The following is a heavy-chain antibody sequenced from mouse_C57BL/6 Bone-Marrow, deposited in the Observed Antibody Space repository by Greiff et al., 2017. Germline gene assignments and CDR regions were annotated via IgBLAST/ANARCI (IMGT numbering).Heavy chain of an antibody. CDR3: ARRAYNYGAGGYFDV. CDR1: GYTFTDYN. V-gene: IGHV1-18*01. J-gene: IGHJ1*03. CDR2: INPNNGGT. Sequence: VQLQQSGPELVKPGASVKIPCKASGYTFTDYNMDWVKQSHGKSLEWIGDINPNNGGTIYNQKFKGKATLTVDKSSSTAYMGLRSLTSEDTAVYYCARRAYNYGAGGYFDVWGTGTTVTVSS. D-gene: IGHD1-1*01.